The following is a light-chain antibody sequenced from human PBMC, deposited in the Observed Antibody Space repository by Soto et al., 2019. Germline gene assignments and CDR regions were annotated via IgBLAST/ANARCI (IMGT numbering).Light chain of an antibody. J-gene: IGLJ3*02. V-gene: IGLV2-8*01. CDR3: SSFAANDNGV. CDR1: IRDVGAYNY. Sequence: SVLPQLPSASGSPGQSITSSSPGPIRDVGAYNYVCWYQQHPGKAPKLMIYEVNMRPSGVPDRFSGSKSGNTAPLTGSGLQAGDEADYYCSSFAANDNGVLGGGTKGTVL. CDR2: EVN.